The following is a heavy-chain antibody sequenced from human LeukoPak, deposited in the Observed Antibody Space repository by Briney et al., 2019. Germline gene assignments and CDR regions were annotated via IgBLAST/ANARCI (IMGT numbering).Heavy chain of an antibody. V-gene: IGHV3-48*01. Sequence: GGSLRLSCAASGFTFSSYSMNWVRQAPGKGLEWVSYISSSSSTIYYADSVKGRFTISRDNAKNSLYLQMNSLRAEDMALYYCAKGGYYDFWSGYFQHWGQGTLVTVSS. J-gene: IGHJ1*01. CDR1: GFTFSSYS. D-gene: IGHD3-3*01. CDR2: ISSSSSTI. CDR3: AKGGYYDFWSGYFQH.